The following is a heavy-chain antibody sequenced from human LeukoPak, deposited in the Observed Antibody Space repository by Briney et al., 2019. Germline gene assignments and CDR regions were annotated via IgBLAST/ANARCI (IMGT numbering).Heavy chain of an antibody. Sequence: GGSLRLSCAVSGFTFSSYAISWVRQAPGTRLQWVSAISGSGYNTYYADSVKGRFTISRDNSKSTLYLQMDSLRAEDTAVYYCARDAYCTSASCRRDFDPWGQGTLVTVSS. CDR2: ISGSGYNT. D-gene: IGHD2-2*01. CDR1: GFTFSSYA. CDR3: ARDAYCTSASCRRDFDP. V-gene: IGHV3-23*01. J-gene: IGHJ5*02.